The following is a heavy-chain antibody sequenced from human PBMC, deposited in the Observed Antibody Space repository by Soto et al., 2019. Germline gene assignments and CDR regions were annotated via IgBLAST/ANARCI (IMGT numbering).Heavy chain of an antibody. V-gene: IGHV4-39*07. CDR3: ARDIGYYYANSGSVAFDI. CDR1: GGSISSSSYY. D-gene: IGHD3-22*01. CDR2: IYYSGST. Sequence: SETLSLTCTVSGGSISSSSYYWGWIRQPPGKGLEWIGSIYYSGSTYHNPPLKSRVTMSIDTSTNQFSLKLRSVTAADTAIYYCARDIGYYYANSGSVAFDIWGQGTMVTVSS. J-gene: IGHJ3*02.